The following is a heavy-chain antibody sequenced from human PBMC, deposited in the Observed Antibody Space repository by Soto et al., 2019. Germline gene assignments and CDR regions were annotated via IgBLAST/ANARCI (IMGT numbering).Heavy chain of an antibody. CDR1: GYTFTSYA. Sequence: ASVKVSCKASGYTFTSYAMHWVRQAPGQRLEWMGWINAGNGNTKYSQKFQGRVTITRDTSASTAYMELSSLRSEDTAVYYCASSHYDYIWGFSEPEDFDIWGQGTMVTV. D-gene: IGHD3-16*01. V-gene: IGHV1-3*01. J-gene: IGHJ3*02. CDR3: ASSHYDYIWGFSEPEDFDI. CDR2: INAGNGNT.